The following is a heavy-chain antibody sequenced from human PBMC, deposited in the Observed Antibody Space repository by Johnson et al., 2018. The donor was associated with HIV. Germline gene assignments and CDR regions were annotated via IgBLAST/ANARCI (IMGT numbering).Heavy chain of an antibody. CDR3: ASRYSGYDTDDAFDI. J-gene: IGHJ3*02. CDR1: GFTFSSYA. Sequence: VQLVESGGGLVQPGGSLRLSCAASGFTFSSYAMHWVRQAPGKGLEYVSAISSNGGSTYYANSVKGRFTISRDNSKNTLYLQMGSLRAEDMAVYYCASRYSGYDTDDAFDIWGQGTIVTVSS. V-gene: IGHV3-64*01. D-gene: IGHD5-12*01. CDR2: ISSNGGST.